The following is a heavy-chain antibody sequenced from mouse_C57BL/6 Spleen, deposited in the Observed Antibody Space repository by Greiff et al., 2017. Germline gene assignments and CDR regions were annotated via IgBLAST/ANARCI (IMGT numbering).Heavy chain of an antibody. D-gene: IGHD3-3*01. CDR3: ARGGLHWYFDV. Sequence: DVKLVESGGGLVKPGGSLKLSCAASGFTFSDYGMHWVRQAPEKGLEWVAYISSGSSTIYYADTVKGRFTISRDNAKNTLFLQMTSLRSEDTAMYYCARGGLHWYFDVWGTGTTVTVSS. CDR2: ISSGSSTI. CDR1: GFTFSDYG. V-gene: IGHV5-17*01. J-gene: IGHJ1*03.